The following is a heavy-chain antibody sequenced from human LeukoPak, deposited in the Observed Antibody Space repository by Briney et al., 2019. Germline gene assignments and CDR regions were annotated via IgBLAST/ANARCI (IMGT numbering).Heavy chain of an antibody. D-gene: IGHD4-17*01. Sequence: GASVKVSCKASGYTFTGYYMHWVRQAPGQGLEWMGWIYPSSGGTNYAQKFQGRVTMTRDTSVSTAYMELSSLRSDDTAVYYCARDFPYGDYDPIDYWGQGTLVTVSS. CDR3: ARDFPYGDYDPIDY. V-gene: IGHV1-2*02. CDR1: GYTFTGYY. CDR2: IYPSSGGT. J-gene: IGHJ4*02.